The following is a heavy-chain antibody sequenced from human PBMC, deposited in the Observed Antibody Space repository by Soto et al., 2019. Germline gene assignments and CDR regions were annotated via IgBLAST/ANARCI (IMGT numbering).Heavy chain of an antibody. CDR1: GYTFTSYA. CDR3: ARPYCSSTRCREPNWFDP. CDR2: INAGNGNT. D-gene: IGHD2-2*01. V-gene: IGHV1-3*01. Sequence: QVQLVQSGAEVKKPGASVKVSCKASGYTFTSYAMHWVRQAPGQRLEWMGWINAGNGNTKYSQKFQGRVTITRDTSASTAYMELSSLRSEDTAVYYCARPYCSSTRCREPNWFDPWGQGTLVTVSS. J-gene: IGHJ5*02.